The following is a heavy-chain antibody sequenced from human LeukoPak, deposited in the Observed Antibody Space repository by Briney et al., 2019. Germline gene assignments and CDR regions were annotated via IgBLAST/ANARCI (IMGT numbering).Heavy chain of an antibody. CDR3: ARETPDAYNFDY. CDR1: GYTFTSYH. CDR2: IYSIGDVR. Sequence: ASVKVSCKASGYTFTSYHLHWVRQAPGQGLEWMGIIYSIGDVRGHAQNFQGRVTMTRDTSTSTIYLELSSLESEDTAVYYCARETPDAYNFDYWGQGTLVTVSS. D-gene: IGHD1-1*01. J-gene: IGHJ4*02. V-gene: IGHV1-46*01.